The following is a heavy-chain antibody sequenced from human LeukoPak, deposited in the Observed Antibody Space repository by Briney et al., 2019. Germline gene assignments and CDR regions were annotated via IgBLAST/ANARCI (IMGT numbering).Heavy chain of an antibody. V-gene: IGHV3-66*01. D-gene: IGHD3-22*01. Sequence: GGSLRLSCAASGFTVSSNYKSWVRQAPGKGLEWVSVIYSGGSTYYADSVKGRFTISRDNSKNTLYLQMNSLRAEDTAVYYCASDGGDSSGYFLFWGQGTLVTVSS. CDR2: IYSGGST. CDR3: ASDGGDSSGYFLF. J-gene: IGHJ4*02. CDR1: GFTVSSNY.